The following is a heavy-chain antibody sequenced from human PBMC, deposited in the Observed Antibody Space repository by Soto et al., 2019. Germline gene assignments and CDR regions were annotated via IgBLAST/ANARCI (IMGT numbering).Heavy chain of an antibody. V-gene: IGHV3-30*18. D-gene: IGHD6-6*01. CDR2: ISYDERNK. CDR1: GFTFRSYG. J-gene: IGHJ4*02. CDR3: AKDEGSSRPFDH. Sequence: QVQLVESGGGVVQPGRSLRLSCAASGFTFRSYGMHWVRQAPGKGLEWVAAISYDERNKFYTDSVKGRFTISRDNSKNTLYLQMNSLNPEETAVYYCAKDEGSSRPFDHWGQGTLVTVSS.